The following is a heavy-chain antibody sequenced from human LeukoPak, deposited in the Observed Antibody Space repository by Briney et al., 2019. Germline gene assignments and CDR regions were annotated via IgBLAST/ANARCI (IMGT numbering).Heavy chain of an antibody. V-gene: IGHV3-21*01. CDR3: ASWVSPYYDSGGYYFIDY. J-gene: IGHJ4*02. CDR1: GFTFSSYS. CDR2: ISSSSSYI. Sequence: GGSLRLSCAASGFTFSSYSMNWVRQAPGKGLEWVSSISSSSSYIYYADSVKGRFTISRDNAKNSLYLQMNSLRAEDTAVYYCASWVSPYYDSGGYYFIDYWGQGTLVTVSS. D-gene: IGHD3-22*01.